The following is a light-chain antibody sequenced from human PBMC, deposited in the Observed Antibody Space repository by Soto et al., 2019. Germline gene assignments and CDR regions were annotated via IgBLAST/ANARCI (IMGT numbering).Light chain of an antibody. CDR1: SSDVGGYNY. Sequence: QSALTQPRSVSGSPGQSVTISCTGTSSDVGGYNYVSWYQQHPGKAPKLIIYDVSKRPSGVPDRFSGSKSGNTASLTISGLQAEDEADYHCCSYAGSYILVFGGGTNVTVL. CDR2: DVS. V-gene: IGLV2-11*01. J-gene: IGLJ3*02. CDR3: CSYAGSYILV.